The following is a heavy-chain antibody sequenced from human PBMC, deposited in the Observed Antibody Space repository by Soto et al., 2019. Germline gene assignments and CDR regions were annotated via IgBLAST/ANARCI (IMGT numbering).Heavy chain of an antibody. J-gene: IGHJ4*02. V-gene: IGHV3-23*01. D-gene: IGHD2-15*01. Sequence: GGSLRLSCAASGFTFSSYAMSWVRQAPGKGLEWVSAISGSGGSTYYADSVKGRFTISRDNSKNTLYLQMNSLRAEDTAVYYCAKDLPPIYPKNPAGYCSGGSCYLGGDYWGQGTLVTVSS. CDR2: ISGSGGST. CDR3: AKDLPPIYPKNPAGYCSGGSCYLGGDY. CDR1: GFTFSSYA.